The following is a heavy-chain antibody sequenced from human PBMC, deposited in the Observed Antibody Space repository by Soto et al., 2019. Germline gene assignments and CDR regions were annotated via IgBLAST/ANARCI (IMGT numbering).Heavy chain of an antibody. J-gene: IGHJ5*02. CDR3: ARGFGYCSSTSCYEGWFDP. CDR1: GYTFTSYD. V-gene: IGHV1-8*01. CDR2: MNPNSGNT. Sequence: QVQLVQSGAEVKKPGASVKVSCKASGYTFTSYDINWVRQATGQGLEWMGWMNPNSGNTGYAQKFQGRVTMTRNTSISTAYMELSSLRSEDTAVYYCARGFGYCSSTSCYEGWFDPWGQGTLVTVSS. D-gene: IGHD2-2*03.